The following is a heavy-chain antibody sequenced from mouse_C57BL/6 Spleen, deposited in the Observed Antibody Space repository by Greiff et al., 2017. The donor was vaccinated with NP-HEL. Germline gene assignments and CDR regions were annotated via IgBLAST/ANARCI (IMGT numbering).Heavy chain of an antibody. CDR2: ISYDGSN. V-gene: IGHV3-6*01. CDR1: GYSITSGYY. CDR3: ARGSPNSQAWFAY. J-gene: IGHJ3*01. D-gene: IGHD3-2*02. Sequence: DVQLQESGPGLVKPSQSLSLTCSVTGYSITSGYYWNWIRQFPGNKLEWMGYISYDGSNNYNPSLKNRISITRDTSKNQFFLKLNSVTTEDTATYYCARGSPNSQAWFAYWGQGTLVTVSA.